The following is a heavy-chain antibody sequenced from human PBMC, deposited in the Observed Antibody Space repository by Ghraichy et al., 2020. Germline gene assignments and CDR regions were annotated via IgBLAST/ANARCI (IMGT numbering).Heavy chain of an antibody. V-gene: IGHV3-21*01. CDR3: ARVTRGDREACDY. Sequence: GGSLRLSCAASGFTFSSYSMNWVRQAPGKGLEWVSSISSSSSYIYYADSVKGRFTISRDNAKNSLYLQMNSLRAEDTAVYYCARVTRGDREACDYWGQGTLVTVSS. CDR2: ISSSSSYI. CDR1: GFTFSSYS. J-gene: IGHJ4*02. D-gene: IGHD3-10*01.